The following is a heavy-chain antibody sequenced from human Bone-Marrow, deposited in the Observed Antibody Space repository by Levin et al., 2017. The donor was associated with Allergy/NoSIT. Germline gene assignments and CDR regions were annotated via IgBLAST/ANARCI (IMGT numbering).Heavy chain of an antibody. J-gene: IGHJ3*02. CDR3: SRERPNTLYFFDM. Sequence: GGSLRLSCAASGFIFRNYWMHWVRQAPGKGQVWVPRINSDGSSVSYADSVKGRFTISRDNAKNTVYLQMNSLGAEDTAVYYCSRERPNTLYFFDMGGQVTMVTVST. CDR1: GFIFRNYW. CDR2: INSDGSSV. V-gene: IGHV3-74*01. D-gene: IGHD2/OR15-2a*01.